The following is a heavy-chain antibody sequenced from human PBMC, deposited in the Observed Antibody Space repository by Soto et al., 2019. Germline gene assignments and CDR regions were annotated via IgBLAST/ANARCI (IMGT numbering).Heavy chain of an antibody. D-gene: IGHD2-21*01. CDR3: AKDRFAELRWQTDYFDY. CDR1: GFTFSSYG. CDR2: ISYDGSNK. Sequence: GGSLRLSCAASGFTFSSYGMHWVRQAPGKGLEWVAVISYDGSNKYYADSVKGRFTISRDNSKNTLYLQMNSLRAEDTAVYYCAKDRFAELRWQTDYFDYRGQGTLVTVSS. V-gene: IGHV3-30*18. J-gene: IGHJ4*02.